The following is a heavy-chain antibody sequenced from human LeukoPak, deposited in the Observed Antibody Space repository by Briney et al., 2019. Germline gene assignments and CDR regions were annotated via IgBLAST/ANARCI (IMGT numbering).Heavy chain of an antibody. CDR1: RFTFSSYA. D-gene: IGHD2-21*02. J-gene: IGHJ4*02. Sequence: GGSLRLSCAASRFTFSSYAMSWVRQAPGKGLEWVSAFSGSGGSTYYADSVKGRFTISRDNSKNTLYLQMNSLRAEDTAVYYCAKDREIVVVTGIFDYWGQGTLVTVPS. V-gene: IGHV3-23*01. CDR3: AKDREIVVVTGIFDY. CDR2: FSGSGGST.